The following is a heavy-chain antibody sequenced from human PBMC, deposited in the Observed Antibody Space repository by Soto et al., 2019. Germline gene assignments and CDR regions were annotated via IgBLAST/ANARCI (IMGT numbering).Heavy chain of an antibody. CDR3: ASLPGGGGY. J-gene: IGHJ4*02. V-gene: IGHV3-53*01. Sequence: EVQLVESGGGLIQPGGSLRLSCAVSGFTVSNNYMSWVRQAPGKGLEGVSVIYSGGYTAYGDSVKGRFTISRDNSKNTLFLQKNSRGAGATAVYSGASLPGGGGYWGQGTLVTVSS. CDR2: IYSGGYT. D-gene: IGHD3-10*01. CDR1: GFTVSNNY.